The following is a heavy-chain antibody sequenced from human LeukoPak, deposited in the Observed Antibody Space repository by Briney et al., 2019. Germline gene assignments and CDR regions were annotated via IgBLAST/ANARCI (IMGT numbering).Heavy chain of an antibody. J-gene: IGHJ6*02. CDR2: IGVAYDT. Sequence: GGSLRLSCVAFGFTFSSYDMQWFRQTAGKGLEWVSAIGVAYDTHYPGSVKGRFTVSRENAKNSLYLQMNSLRAEDTGVYYCARDPSGRGMDVWGQGTTVTVS. V-gene: IGHV3-13*01. D-gene: IGHD6-19*01. CDR1: GFTFSSYD. CDR3: ARDPSGRGMDV.